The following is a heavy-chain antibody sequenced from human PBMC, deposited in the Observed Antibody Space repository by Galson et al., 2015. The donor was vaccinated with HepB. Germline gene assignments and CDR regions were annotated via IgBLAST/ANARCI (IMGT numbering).Heavy chain of an antibody. CDR1: GFTFSSYA. V-gene: IGHV3-23*01. J-gene: IGHJ4*02. CDR3: AKTLAPYTGFDY. CDR2: ISDTGGST. Sequence: SLRLSCAASGFTFSSYAMSWVRQAPGKGLEWVSSISDTGGSTYYADSAKGRFTISRGNSKNTLYLQVNSLRAEDTAVYYCAKTLAPYTGFDYWGQGTLVTVSS. D-gene: IGHD5-18*01.